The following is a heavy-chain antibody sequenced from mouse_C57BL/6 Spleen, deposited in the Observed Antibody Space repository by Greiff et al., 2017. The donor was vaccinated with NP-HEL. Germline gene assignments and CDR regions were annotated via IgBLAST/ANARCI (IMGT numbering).Heavy chain of an antibody. V-gene: IGHV1-80*01. CDR3: ARRDYYGSSIDY. D-gene: IGHD1-1*01. CDR1: GYAFSSYW. J-gene: IGHJ2*01. Sequence: QVQLQQSGAELVKPGASVKISCKASGYAFSSYWMNWVKQRPGKGLEWIGQIYPGDGDTNYNGKFKGKATLTADKSSSTAYMQLSSLTSEDSAVYFCARRDYYGSSIDYWGQGTTLTVSS. CDR2: IYPGDGDT.